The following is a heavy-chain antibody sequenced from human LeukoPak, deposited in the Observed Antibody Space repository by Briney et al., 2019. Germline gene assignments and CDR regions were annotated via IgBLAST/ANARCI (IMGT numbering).Heavy chain of an antibody. J-gene: IGHJ4*02. D-gene: IGHD2-2*01. CDR2: IKEDGSEK. V-gene: IGHV3-7*04. CDR3: TRGRYQFDY. Sequence: GGSLRLSCEASGFTFRTYWMSWVRQAPGKGLEWVANIKEDGSEKNYVDSVKGRFTIPRDNAENSLYLQMNSLRAEDTALYYCTRGRYQFDYWGQGTLVTVSS. CDR1: GFTFRTYW.